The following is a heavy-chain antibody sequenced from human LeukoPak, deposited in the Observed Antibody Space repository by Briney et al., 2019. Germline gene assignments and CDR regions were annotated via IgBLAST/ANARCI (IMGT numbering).Heavy chain of an antibody. V-gene: IGHV1-2*02. Sequence: ASVRVSCKASGYTFTSYGFSWVRQAPGQGLEWMGWINPNSGGTNYAQKFQGRVTMTRDTSISTAYMELSRLRSDDTAVYYCARGDGYDSNLDYWGQGTLVTVSS. CDR1: GYTFTSYG. CDR3: ARGDGYDSNLDY. J-gene: IGHJ4*02. D-gene: IGHD5-12*01. CDR2: INPNSGGT.